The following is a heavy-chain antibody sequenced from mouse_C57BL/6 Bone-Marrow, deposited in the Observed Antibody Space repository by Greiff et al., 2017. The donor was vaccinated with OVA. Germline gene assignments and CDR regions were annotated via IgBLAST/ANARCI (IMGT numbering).Heavy chain of an antibody. CDR2: IYPGGGYT. Sequence: VQRVESGAELVRPGTSVKMSCKASGYTFTNYWIGWAKQRPGHGLEWIGDIYPGGGYTNYNEKFKGKATLTADKYSSTAYMQFISLTSEDSAIYYCARMAPYFDVWGTGTTVTVSS. V-gene: IGHV1-63*01. CDR3: ARMAPYFDV. CDR1: GYTFTNYW. J-gene: IGHJ1*03.